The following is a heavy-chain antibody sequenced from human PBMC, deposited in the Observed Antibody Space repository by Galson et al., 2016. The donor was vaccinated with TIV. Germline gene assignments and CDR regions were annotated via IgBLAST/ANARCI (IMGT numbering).Heavy chain of an antibody. J-gene: IGHJ4*02. V-gene: IGHV1-2*07. CDR1: GYNFIANY. D-gene: IGHD3-10*01. CDR2: INPDSGSP. CDR3: ARVTRGGSGFDF. Sequence: SVKVSCKASGYNFIANYIHWVRPVPGQGLEWVGWINPDSGSPSLARELKGRVILSSDTSINTAFMEMTGLTFDDTATYYCARVTRGGSGFDFWGQGALVTVSS.